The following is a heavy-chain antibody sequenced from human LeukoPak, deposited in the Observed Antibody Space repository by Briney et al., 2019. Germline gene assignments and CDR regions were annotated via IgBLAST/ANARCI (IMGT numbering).Heavy chain of an antibody. CDR2: INPSGGST. CDR3: ARDDYYDSSSYFDY. Sequence: ASVKVSCKASGYTFTNYYMHWVRQAPGQGLXXXXIINPSGGSTNYAQKFQGRVTMTRDTSTSTVYMELSSLRSEDTAVYYCARDDYYDSSSYFDYWGQGTLVTVSS. D-gene: IGHD3-22*01. CDR1: GYTFTNYY. J-gene: IGHJ4*02. V-gene: IGHV1-46*01.